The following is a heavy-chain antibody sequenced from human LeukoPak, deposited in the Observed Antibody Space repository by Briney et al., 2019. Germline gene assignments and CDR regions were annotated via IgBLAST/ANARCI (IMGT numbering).Heavy chain of an antibody. J-gene: IGHJ4*02. D-gene: IGHD3-22*01. V-gene: IGHV5-51*01. CDR3: ARYSSEYYYLDF. CDR1: GSSLTSFW. Sequence: GESLKISCQVSGSSLTSFWIAWVRQMPGRGLEWMGIIYIGDSDTRYSPSFQGLVTISADKSISTAYLQWDSLKASDTAMYYCARYSSEYYYLDFWGPGTLVTVSS. CDR2: IYIGDSDT.